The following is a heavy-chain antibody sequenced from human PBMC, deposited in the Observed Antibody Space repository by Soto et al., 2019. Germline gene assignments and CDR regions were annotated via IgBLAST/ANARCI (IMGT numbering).Heavy chain of an antibody. CDR2: IYTSGST. J-gene: IGHJ6*02. Sequence: PXETRSLACTVSGCSISSCSWSWIRQPAGKGLEWIGRIYTSGSTNYNPSLKSRVTMSVDTSKNQFSLKLSSVTAADTAVYYCARDPVAYYYGSEFYYYYYGMDVWGQGTTVTVSS. CDR1: GCSISSCS. D-gene: IGHD3-10*01. CDR3: ARDPVAYYYGSEFYYYYYGMDV. V-gene: IGHV4-4*07.